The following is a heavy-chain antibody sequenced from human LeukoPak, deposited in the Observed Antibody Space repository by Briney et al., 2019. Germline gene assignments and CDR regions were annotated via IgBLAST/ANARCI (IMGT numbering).Heavy chain of an antibody. D-gene: IGHD3-10*01. CDR3: AKVYATLSYGMDV. Sequence: GGSLRLSCAASGFTFDAYAMHWVRQAPGRGLEWVSGISSKTGITGYADSVRGRFTISRDDAKNFLYLQMDGLRVKDTALYYCAKVYATLSYGMDVWGQGTTVTVSS. CDR2: ISSKTGIT. V-gene: IGHV3-9*01. CDR1: GFTFDAYA. J-gene: IGHJ6*02.